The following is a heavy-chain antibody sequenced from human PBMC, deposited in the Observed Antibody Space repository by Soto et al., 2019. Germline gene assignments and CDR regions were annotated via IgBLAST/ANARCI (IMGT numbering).Heavy chain of an antibody. J-gene: IGHJ4*02. D-gene: IGHD3-22*01. CDR3: ASSPYYYDSSGYSFDY. V-gene: IGHV1-69*06. CDR2: IIPIFGTA. Sequence: SVKVSCKASGGTFSSYAISWVRQAPGQGLEWMGGIIPIFGTANYAQKFQGRVTITADKSTSTAYMELSSLRSEDTAVYYCASSPYYYDSSGYSFDYWGQGTLVTVSS. CDR1: GGTFSSYA.